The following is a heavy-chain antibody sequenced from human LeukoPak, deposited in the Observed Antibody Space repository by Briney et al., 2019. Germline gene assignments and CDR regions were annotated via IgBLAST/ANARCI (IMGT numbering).Heavy chain of an antibody. Sequence: SETLSLTCTASGGSISSNYWSWLRQSPGKGLEWIAYVYYSGSTNYNPSLKSRATISIDRSKNQVSLILSSVTAADTAVYYCARDRGRGWYGVDYWGQGTLVTVSS. J-gene: IGHJ4*02. CDR3: ARDRGRGWYGVDY. D-gene: IGHD6-19*01. V-gene: IGHV4-59*01. CDR1: GGSISSNY. CDR2: VYYSGST.